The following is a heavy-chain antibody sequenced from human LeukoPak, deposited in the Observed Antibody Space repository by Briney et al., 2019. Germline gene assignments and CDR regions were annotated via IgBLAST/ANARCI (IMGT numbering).Heavy chain of an antibody. V-gene: IGHV3-21*01. D-gene: IGHD1-1*01. CDR3: ARENPTEAFEY. CDR1: GFTFSSYS. J-gene: IGHJ4*02. Sequence: GGSLRLSCAASGFTFSSYSMNWVRQAPGKGLERVSSIGGSSSPIYYADSVKGRFTISRDNAKNSLYLQMNSLRAEDTAVYYCARENPTEAFEYWGQGTLVTVSS. CDR2: IGGSSSPI.